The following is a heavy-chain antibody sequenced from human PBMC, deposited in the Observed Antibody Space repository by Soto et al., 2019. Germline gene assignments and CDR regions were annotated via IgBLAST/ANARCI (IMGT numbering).Heavy chain of an antibody. V-gene: IGHV3-48*01. D-gene: IGHD3-10*01. Sequence: EVQLVESGGGLVQPGGSLRLSCATSGFTFSHYHMNWVRQAPGRGLEWISYISSGGRTIYYADSVGGRFTISRDDAKDSLYLQLNSLRAEDTAIDYCASAPYYYASGNSYPVLDNWGQGTLVTVSS. J-gene: IGHJ4*02. CDR3: ASAPYYYASGNSYPVLDN. CDR2: ISSGGRTI. CDR1: GFTFSHYH.